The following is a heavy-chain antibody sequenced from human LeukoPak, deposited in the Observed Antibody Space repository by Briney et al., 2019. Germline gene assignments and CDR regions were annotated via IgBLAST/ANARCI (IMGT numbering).Heavy chain of an antibody. Sequence: PGGSLRLSCAASGFTFSSYVMHWVRQAPGKGLEWVTVISYDGTNKYYADSVEGRFTISRDNSKNTLYLQMNSLRAEDTAVYYCARDPRTSGYFFDYWGQGTLVTVSS. V-gene: IGHV3-30*04. J-gene: IGHJ4*02. D-gene: IGHD3-22*01. CDR2: ISYDGTNK. CDR3: ARDPRTSGYFFDY. CDR1: GFTFSSYV.